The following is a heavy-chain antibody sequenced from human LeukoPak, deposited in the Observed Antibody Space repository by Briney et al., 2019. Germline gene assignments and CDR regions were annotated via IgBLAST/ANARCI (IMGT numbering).Heavy chain of an antibody. CDR3: TRDFGITMVRGVYD. J-gene: IGHJ4*02. CDR1: GFTFGDYA. CDR2: IRSKAYGGTT. D-gene: IGHD3-10*01. Sequence: GGSLRLSCTASGFTFGDYALSWFRQAPGKGLEWVGFIRSKAYGGTTEYAASVKDRFTISRDDSKGIAYLQMNSLKTEDTAVYYCTRDFGITMVRGVYDWGQGTLVTVSS. V-gene: IGHV3-49*03.